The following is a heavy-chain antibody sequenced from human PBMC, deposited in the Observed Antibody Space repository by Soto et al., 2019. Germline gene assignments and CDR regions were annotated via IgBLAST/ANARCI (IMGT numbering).Heavy chain of an antibody. CDR2: IHYSGST. V-gene: IGHV4-61*01. CDR3: ASRYYYGSGSYPPDAFDI. J-gene: IGHJ3*02. D-gene: IGHD3-10*01. Sequence: SETLSLTCTVPGGSVNIGTYYWSWIRQPPGKGLEWIGFIHYSGSTNYNPSLKSRVTISVDTSKNQFSLKLSSVTTADTAVYYCASRYYYGSGSYPPDAFDIWGQGTMVTVSS. CDR1: GGSVNIGTYY.